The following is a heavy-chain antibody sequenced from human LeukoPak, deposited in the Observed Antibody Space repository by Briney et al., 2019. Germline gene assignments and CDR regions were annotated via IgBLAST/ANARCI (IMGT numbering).Heavy chain of an antibody. D-gene: IGHD6-19*01. J-gene: IGHJ4*02. Sequence: GESLKISCKGSGYSFTSYWIGWVRQMPGKGLEWMGIIYPVDADTRYSPSFQGQVTISADNSISTAYLQWSSLKASDTAMYYCARLRYSSGWSDYWGQGTLVTVSS. CDR3: ARLRYSSGWSDY. CDR2: IYPVDADT. V-gene: IGHV5-51*01. CDR1: GYSFTSYW.